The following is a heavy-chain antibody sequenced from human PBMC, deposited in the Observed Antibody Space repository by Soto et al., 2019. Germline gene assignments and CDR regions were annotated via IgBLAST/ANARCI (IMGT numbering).Heavy chain of an antibody. CDR1: GGSISSYY. CDR3: ARSRTTVTPSGFQH. J-gene: IGHJ1*01. D-gene: IGHD4-17*01. Sequence: SETLSLTCTVSGGSISSYYWSWIRQPPGKGLEWIGYIYYGGSTNYNPSLKSRVTISVDTSKNQFSLKLSSVTAADTAVYYCARSRTTVTPSGFQHWGQGTLVTVSS. V-gene: IGHV4-59*01. CDR2: IYYGGST.